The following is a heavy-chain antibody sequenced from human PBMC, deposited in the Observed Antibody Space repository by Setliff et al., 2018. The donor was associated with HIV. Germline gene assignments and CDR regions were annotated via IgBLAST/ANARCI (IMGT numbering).Heavy chain of an antibody. CDR2: IYYSGST. D-gene: IGHD3-10*01. V-gene: IGHV4-31*11. Sequence: SETLSLTCAVYGGSFSGNYYWSWIRQHPGKGLEWIGYIYYSGSTYYSPSLKSRVTISEDTSKNQFSLKMRSVTAADTAVYYCATSPAGEILGSRPFYFDYWGQGTLVTVSS. CDR1: GGSFSGNYY. J-gene: IGHJ4*02. CDR3: ATSPAGEILGSRPFYFDY.